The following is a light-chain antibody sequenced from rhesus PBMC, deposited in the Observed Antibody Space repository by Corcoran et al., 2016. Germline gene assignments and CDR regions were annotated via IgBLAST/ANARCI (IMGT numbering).Light chain of an antibody. V-gene: IGKV1-22*01. J-gene: IGKJ2*01. Sequence: DIQMTQSPSSLSASVGDTVTITCRASQSVSSWLAWYQQKPGKAPKLLIYKASNLQSGVPSRFSGSGSGTDFTLTLRSLQSEDFATYYCQQHNSSPSSFGQETKVEI. CDR2: KAS. CDR3: QQHNSSPSS. CDR1: QSVSSW.